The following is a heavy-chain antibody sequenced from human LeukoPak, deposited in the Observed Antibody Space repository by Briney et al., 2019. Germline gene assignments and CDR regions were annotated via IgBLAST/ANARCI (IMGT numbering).Heavy chain of an antibody. CDR3: ARGGGSGSYSGVDAFDI. D-gene: IGHD3-10*01. V-gene: IGHV3-11*04. Sequence: PGGSLRLSCAASGFTFSNAWMSWVRQAPGKGLEWVSYISSSGSTIYYADSVKGRFTISRDNAKNSLYLQMNSLRAEDTAVYYCARGGGSGSYSGVDAFDIWGQGTMVTVSS. J-gene: IGHJ3*02. CDR1: GFTFSNAW. CDR2: ISSSGSTI.